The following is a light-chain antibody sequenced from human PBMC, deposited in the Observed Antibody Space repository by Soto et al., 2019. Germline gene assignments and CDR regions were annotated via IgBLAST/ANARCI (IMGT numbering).Light chain of an antibody. CDR3: VSFAGGTYV. J-gene: IGLJ1*01. V-gene: IGLV2-8*01. CDR1: SSDVGAYIF. CDR2: DVN. Sequence: QSVLTQPPSASGSPGQSVTISCTGTSSDVGAYIFVSWYQQHPGKAPKLMIYDVNRRPSGVPDRFSGSKSGNTASLTVSGLQAEDEAGYYCVSFAGGTYVFGTGTKVTVL.